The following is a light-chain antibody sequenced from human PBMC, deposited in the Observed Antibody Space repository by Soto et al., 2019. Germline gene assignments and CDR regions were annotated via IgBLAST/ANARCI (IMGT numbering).Light chain of an antibody. CDR3: QQYGNSRWT. Sequence: EIVLTQSPGTLSLSPGERATLSCRASPSVSSRYLAWYQQKPGQAPRLLISGASTRATGIPDRFSGSGSGTDFTLTISRLEPEDFAVYYCQQYGNSRWTFGQGTKVEI. CDR1: PSVSSRY. CDR2: GAS. V-gene: IGKV3-20*01. J-gene: IGKJ1*01.